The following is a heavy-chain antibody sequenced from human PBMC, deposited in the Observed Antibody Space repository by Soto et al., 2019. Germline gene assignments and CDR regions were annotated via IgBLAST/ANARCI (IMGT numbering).Heavy chain of an antibody. J-gene: IGHJ4*02. V-gene: IGHV1-18*01. D-gene: IGHD3-22*01. CDR3: AITHYYDSSGYYYIHY. CDR1: GYTFTSYG. Sequence: GASVKVSCKASGYTFTSYGISWVRQAPGQGLEWMGWISAYNGNTNYAQKLQGRVTMTTDTSTSTAYMELRSLRSDDTAVYYCAITHYYDSSGYYYIHYWGQGTLVTV. CDR2: ISAYNGNT.